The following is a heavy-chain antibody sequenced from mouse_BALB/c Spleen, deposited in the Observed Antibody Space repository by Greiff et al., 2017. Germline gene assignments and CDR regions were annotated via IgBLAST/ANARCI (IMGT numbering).Heavy chain of an antibody. J-gene: IGHJ2*01. D-gene: IGHD2-4*01. CDR1: GFNFKDTY. V-gene: IGHV14-3*02. CDR3: ARGEITTNY. CDR2: IDPANGNT. Sequence: VQLQQSGAELVKPGASVKLSCTASGFNFKDTYMHWVKQRPEQGLEWIGRIDPANGNTKYDPKFQGKATITADTSSNTAYLQLSSLTSEDTAVYYCARGEITTNYWGQGTTLTVSS.